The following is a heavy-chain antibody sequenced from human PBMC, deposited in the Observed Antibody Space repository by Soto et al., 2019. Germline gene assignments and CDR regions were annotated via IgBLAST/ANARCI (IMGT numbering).Heavy chain of an antibody. V-gene: IGHV1-3*01. Sequence: GASVKVSCKASGYTFTSYAMHWVRQAPGQRLEWMGWINAGNGNTKYSQKFQGRVTITRDTSASTAYMELSSLRSEDTAVYYCARVPYGDYATLNFDYWGQGTLVTVSS. D-gene: IGHD4-17*01. CDR1: GYTFTSYA. CDR2: INAGNGNT. J-gene: IGHJ4*02. CDR3: ARVPYGDYATLNFDY.